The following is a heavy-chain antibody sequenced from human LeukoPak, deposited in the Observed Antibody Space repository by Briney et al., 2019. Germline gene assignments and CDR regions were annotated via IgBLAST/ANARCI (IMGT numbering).Heavy chain of an antibody. D-gene: IGHD6-13*01. V-gene: IGHV1-18*01. J-gene: IGHJ4*02. CDR1: GYTFTSHG. CDR3: ARADPLAAASGLDY. CDR2: ISGYNGDT. Sequence: GASVKVSCKASGYTFTSHGISWVRQAPGQGLEWMGWISGYNGDTNYAQKLQGRVTMTTDTSTSTASMELRSLRSDDTAVYFCARADPLAAASGLDYWGQGTLVTVSS.